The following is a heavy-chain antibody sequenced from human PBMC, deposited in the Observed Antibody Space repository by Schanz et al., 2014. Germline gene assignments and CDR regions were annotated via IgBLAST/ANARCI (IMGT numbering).Heavy chain of an antibody. CDR3: AKGMGYCSGGTCYDYYYYGLDV. J-gene: IGHJ6*02. CDR1: GYTFTSYG. CDR2: ISVYNGNT. D-gene: IGHD2-15*01. Sequence: QVQLVQSGAEVKKPGASVKVSCKASGYTFTSYGISWVRQAPGQGLEWMGWISVYNGNTKYPQKLQGRVTMTTDTSTSTAYMELRSLRSDDTAVFYCAKGMGYCSGGTCYDYYYYGLDVWGQGTTVTVSS. V-gene: IGHV1-18*01.